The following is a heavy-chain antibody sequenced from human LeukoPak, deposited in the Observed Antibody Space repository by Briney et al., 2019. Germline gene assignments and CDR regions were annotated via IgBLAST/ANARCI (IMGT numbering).Heavy chain of an antibody. J-gene: IGHJ1*01. D-gene: IGHD2-21*02. CDR2: IIPILGIA. CDR1: GGTFSSYA. V-gene: IGHV1-69*04. Sequence: SVKVSCKASGGTFSSYAISWVRQAPGQGLEWMGRIIPILGIANYAQKFQGRVTITADKSTSTAYMELSSLRSEDTAVYYCARVYCDGDCFSAEYFQHWGQGTLVTVSS. CDR3: ARVYCDGDCFSAEYFQH.